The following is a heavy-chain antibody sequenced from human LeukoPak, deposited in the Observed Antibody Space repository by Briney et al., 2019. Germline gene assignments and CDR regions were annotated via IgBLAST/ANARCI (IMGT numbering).Heavy chain of an antibody. J-gene: IGHJ4*02. CDR3: AREYDYYDSSGYYYSSGFDY. Sequence: PGGSLRLSCAASGFTFSSYGMNWVRQAPGKGLEWVSYISSSSSTIYYADSVKGRFTISRDNAKNSLYLQMNSLRAEDTAVYYCAREYDYYDSSGYYYSSGFDYWGQGTLVTVSS. D-gene: IGHD3-22*01. CDR2: ISSSSSTI. V-gene: IGHV3-48*04. CDR1: GFTFSSYG.